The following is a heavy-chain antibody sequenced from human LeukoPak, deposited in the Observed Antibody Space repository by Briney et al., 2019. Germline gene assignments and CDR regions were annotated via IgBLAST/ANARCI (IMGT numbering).Heavy chain of an antibody. V-gene: IGHV3-21*04. D-gene: IGHD5-12*01. CDR2: ISSSSSYI. J-gene: IGHJ5*02. CDR3: AKEEEDIVATGGGWFDP. Sequence: PGGSLRLSCAASGFTFSSYSMNWVRQAPGKGLEWVSSISSSSSYIYYADSVKGRFTISRDNSKNTLYLQMNSLRAEDTAVYYCAKEEEDIVATGGGWFDPWGQGTLVTVSS. CDR1: GFTFSSYS.